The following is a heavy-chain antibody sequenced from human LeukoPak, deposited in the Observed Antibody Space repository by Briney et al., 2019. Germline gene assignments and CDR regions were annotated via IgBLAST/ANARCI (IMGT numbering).Heavy chain of an antibody. CDR1: GGSISSYY. Sequence: SETLSLTCTVSGGSISSYYWSWIRQPPGTGLELNWYICNSGSTSSNSSLKGRVTISVDTSKNQFSLKLSSVTAADTAVYYCARVGRMGGYLLGGTNYYYGMDVWGKGTTVTVSS. D-gene: IGHD3-16*01. V-gene: IGHV4-59*01. CDR3: ARVGRMGGYLLGGTNYYYGMDV. J-gene: IGHJ6*04. CDR2: ICNSGST.